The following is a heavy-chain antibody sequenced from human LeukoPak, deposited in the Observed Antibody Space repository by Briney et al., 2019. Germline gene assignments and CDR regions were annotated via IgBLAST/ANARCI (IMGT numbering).Heavy chain of an antibody. CDR3: AGLKIGGSGSYYFDY. Sequence: SETLSLTCTVSGGCISSSSYYWGWIRQPPGKGLEWIGSIYYSGSTYYNPSLKSRVTISVDTSKNQFSLKLSSVTAADTAVYYCAGLKIGGSGSYYFDYWGQGTLVTVAS. D-gene: IGHD3-10*01. CDR2: IYYSGST. V-gene: IGHV4-39*01. J-gene: IGHJ4*02. CDR1: GGCISSSSYY.